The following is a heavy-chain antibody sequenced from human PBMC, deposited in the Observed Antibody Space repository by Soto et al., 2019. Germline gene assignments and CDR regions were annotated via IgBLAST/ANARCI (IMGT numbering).Heavy chain of an antibody. D-gene: IGHD5-12*01. CDR1: GFTFSSYW. Sequence: GSLRLSCAASGFTFSSYWMSWVRQAPGKGLEWVANIKQDGSEKYYVDSVKGRFTISRDNAKNSLYLQMNSLRAEDTAVYYCAREVATIRYYYYGMDVWGQGTTVTVSS. CDR3: AREVATIRYYYYGMDV. V-gene: IGHV3-7*03. J-gene: IGHJ6*02. CDR2: IKQDGSEK.